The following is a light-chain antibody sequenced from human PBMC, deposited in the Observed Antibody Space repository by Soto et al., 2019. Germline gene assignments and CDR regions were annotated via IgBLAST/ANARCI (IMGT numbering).Light chain of an antibody. Sequence: QSVLTQPPSASGSPGQSVTISCTGTSSDVGGYNYVSWYQQHPGKAPKLMIYEVSKRPSGVPDRFSGSKSGNTASLTVSGLLAEDEAHYYCNSYAGSNNWVFGGGTKLTVL. CDR3: NSYAGSNNWV. CDR1: SSDVGGYNY. J-gene: IGLJ3*02. CDR2: EVS. V-gene: IGLV2-8*01.